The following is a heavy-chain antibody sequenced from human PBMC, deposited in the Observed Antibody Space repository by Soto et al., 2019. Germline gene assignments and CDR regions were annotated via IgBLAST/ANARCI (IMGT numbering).Heavy chain of an antibody. J-gene: IGHJ3*02. CDR2: INHDGSET. CDR3: ARSLLGPMAFDM. D-gene: IGHD7-27*01. V-gene: IGHV3-7*03. CDR1: GFIFTNYW. Sequence: GGSLRLSCETSGFIFTNYWMTWVRQAPGKGLEWVANINHDGSETYYLDSVKGRFAISRDNAKNSLFLQMNSLRDEDTAIYYCARSLLGPMAFDMWGHGTLVSVS.